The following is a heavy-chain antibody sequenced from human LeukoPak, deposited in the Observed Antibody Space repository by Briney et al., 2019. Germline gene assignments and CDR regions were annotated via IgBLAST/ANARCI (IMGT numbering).Heavy chain of an antibody. J-gene: IGHJ3*02. CDR3: ARGLDNYDILTGYYRAPADAFDI. CDR1: GGSISSSSYY. D-gene: IGHD3-9*01. CDR2: IYYSGST. V-gene: IGHV4-39*01. Sequence: PSETLSLTCTVSGGSISSSSYYWGWIRQPPGKGLEWIGSIYYSGSTYYNPSLKSRVTISVDTSKNQFSLKLSSVTAADTAVYYCARGLDNYDILTGYYRAPADAFDIWGQGTMVTVSS.